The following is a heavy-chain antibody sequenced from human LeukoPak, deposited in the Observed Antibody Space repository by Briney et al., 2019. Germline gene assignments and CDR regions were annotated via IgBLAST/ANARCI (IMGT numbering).Heavy chain of an antibody. J-gene: IGHJ4*02. Sequence: PGRSLRLSCAASGFTFSSYGMHWVRQAPGKGLEWVAVIWYDGRNKYYADSVKGRFTISRDNSKNTLYLQMNSLRAEDTAVYYCARDGIDILTGYYKSGYFDYWGQGTLVTVSS. V-gene: IGHV3-33*01. CDR3: ARDGIDILTGYYKSGYFDY. D-gene: IGHD3-9*01. CDR2: IWYDGRNK. CDR1: GFTFSSYG.